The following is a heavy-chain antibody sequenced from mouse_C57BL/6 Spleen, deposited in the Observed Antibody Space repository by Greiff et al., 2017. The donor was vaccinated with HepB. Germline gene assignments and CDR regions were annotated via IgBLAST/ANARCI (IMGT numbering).Heavy chain of an antibody. CDR1: GFTFSSYA. CDR3: AREGAYFDV. J-gene: IGHJ1*03. V-gene: IGHV5-4*01. CDR2: ISDGGSYT. Sequence: DVKLVESGGGLVKPGGSLKLSCAASGFTFSSYAMSWVRQTPEKRLEWVATISDGGSYTYYPDNVKGRFTISRDNAKNNLYLQMSHLKSEDTAMYYCAREGAYFDVWGTGTTVTVSS.